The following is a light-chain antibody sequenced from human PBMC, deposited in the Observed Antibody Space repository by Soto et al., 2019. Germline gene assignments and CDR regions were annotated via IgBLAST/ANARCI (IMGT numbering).Light chain of an antibody. CDR1: QSISNSY. V-gene: IGKV3-20*01. CDR2: DAS. J-gene: IGKJ1*01. Sequence: EIVLTQSPGTLSLSPGDRATLSCRASQSISNSYLVWYQQKPGQVPRVIIYDASSTATGIPDRLSGSGSGTDFTLTISRLEPEDFALYYCQQCGSSPWTFGQGTKVEIK. CDR3: QQCGSSPWT.